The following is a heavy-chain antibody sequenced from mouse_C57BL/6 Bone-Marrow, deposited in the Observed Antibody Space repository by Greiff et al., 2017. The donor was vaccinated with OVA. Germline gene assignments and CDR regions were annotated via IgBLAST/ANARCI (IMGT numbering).Heavy chain of an antibody. J-gene: IGHJ1*03. CDR2: ILPGSGST. CDR1: GYTFTGYW. D-gene: IGHD2-12*01. V-gene: IGHV1-9*01. CDR3: ARSQAYYKDEYFDD. Sequence: VKLMESGAELMKPGASVKLSCKATGYTFTGYWIEWVKQRPGHGLEWIGEILPGSGSTNYNEKFKGKATFTADTSSNTAYMQLSSLTTEDSAIYYSARSQAYYKDEYFDDWGTGTTVTVSS.